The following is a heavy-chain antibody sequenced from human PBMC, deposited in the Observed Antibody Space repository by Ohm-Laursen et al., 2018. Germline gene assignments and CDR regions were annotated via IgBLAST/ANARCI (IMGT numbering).Heavy chain of an antibody. CDR2: ISHASSHI. CDR3: ARDARYALRLLEIDY. D-gene: IGHD3-3*01. Sequence: SLRLSCAASGFPFSGYSMNWVRQAPGKGLEWISYISHASSHIYYADSVKGRFTISRDNARNSVYLEMSSLRADDTAVYYCARDARYALRLLEIDYWGQGTLVTVSS. V-gene: IGHV3-48*01. CDR1: GFPFSGYS. J-gene: IGHJ4*02.